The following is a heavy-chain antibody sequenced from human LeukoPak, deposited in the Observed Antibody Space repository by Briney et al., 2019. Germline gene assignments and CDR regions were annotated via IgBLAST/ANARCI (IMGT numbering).Heavy chain of an antibody. J-gene: IGHJ4*02. CDR2: INHSGST. Sequence: SETLSLTCAVYGGSFSGYYWSWIRQPPGKGLEWIGEINHSGSTNYNPSLKSRVTISVDTSKNQFSLKLSSVTAADTAVYYCARAPLLGGITIFGVVIIPPFFDYWGQGTLVTVSS. CDR1: GGSFSGYY. V-gene: IGHV4-34*01. D-gene: IGHD3-3*01. CDR3: ARAPLLGGITIFGVVIIPPFFDY.